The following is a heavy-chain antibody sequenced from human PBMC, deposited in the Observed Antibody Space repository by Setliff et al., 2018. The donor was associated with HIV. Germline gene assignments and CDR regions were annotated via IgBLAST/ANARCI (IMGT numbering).Heavy chain of an antibody. CDR1: GHTFTNYY. Sequence: AASVKVSCKASGHTFTNYYIHWVRQAPGQGLEWMGGIIPIFRTAHSAQNFQDRVTITADESTSTAYMDLSSLRSDDTAVYYCAKSSTWGELRGPFDYWGQGTLVTVSS. CDR3: AKSSTWGELRGPFDY. CDR2: IIPIFRTA. D-gene: IGHD1-26*01. J-gene: IGHJ4*02. V-gene: IGHV1-69*13.